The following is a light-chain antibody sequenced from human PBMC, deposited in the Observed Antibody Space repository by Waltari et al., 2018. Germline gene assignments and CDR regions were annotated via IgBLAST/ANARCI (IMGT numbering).Light chain of an antibody. J-gene: IGLJ2*01. CDR1: SSDVGGYNY. Sequence: QSALTQPASVSGSPGQSITISCTGTSSDVGGYNYVSWYQQYPGKAPKLMIYDVTYRPSGVSTRFSGSESGNTASLTISGLQAEDEADYYCSSYTTTGTVIFGGGTKLTVL. V-gene: IGLV2-14*03. CDR2: DVT. CDR3: SSYTTTGTVI.